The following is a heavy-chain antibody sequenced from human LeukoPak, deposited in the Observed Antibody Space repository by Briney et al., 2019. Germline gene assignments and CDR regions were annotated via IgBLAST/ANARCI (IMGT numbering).Heavy chain of an antibody. V-gene: IGHV4-59*01. D-gene: IGHD6-13*01. CDR3: ARTEIAAAGSFDY. CDR1: GGSISSYY. Sequence: SETLSLTCTVSGGSISSYYWSWIRQPPGKGLEWIGYIYYSGSTNYNPSLKSRVTISVDTSKNQFSLKLSSVTAADTAVYYCARTEIAAAGSFDYWGQGTLDTVSS. CDR2: IYYSGST. J-gene: IGHJ4*02.